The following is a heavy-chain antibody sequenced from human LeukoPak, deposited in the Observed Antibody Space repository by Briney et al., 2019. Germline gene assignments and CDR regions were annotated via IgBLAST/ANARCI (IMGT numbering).Heavy chain of an antibody. V-gene: IGHV3-23*01. Sequence: GGSLRLSCAASGFTFSDYYMSWIRQAPGKGLEWVSGISGTSGSTYYAGSVKGRFAISRDNSRNTVYLQINSLRAEDTAVYFCAKGRLRGLVTPDSWGLGTLVSVSS. CDR2: ISGTSGST. D-gene: IGHD3-10*01. CDR3: AKGRLRGLVTPDS. CDR1: GFTFSDYY. J-gene: IGHJ4*02.